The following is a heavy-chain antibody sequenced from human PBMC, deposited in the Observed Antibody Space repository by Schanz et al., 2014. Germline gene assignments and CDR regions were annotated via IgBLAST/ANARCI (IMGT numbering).Heavy chain of an antibody. CDR2: LSGSGTST. CDR1: GFTFSDFG. Sequence: EVQLVESGGGLVQPGGSLRLSCAATGFTFSDFGMHWVRQLAGQGLEWVSALSGSGTSTYYADSVKGRFTISRDNSMNTLSLQMNGLSADDTAIYYCAKGQGAVINNWYFDLWGRGTLVTVSS. D-gene: IGHD2-21*01. J-gene: IGHJ2*01. CDR3: AKGQGAVINNWYFDL. V-gene: IGHV3-23*04.